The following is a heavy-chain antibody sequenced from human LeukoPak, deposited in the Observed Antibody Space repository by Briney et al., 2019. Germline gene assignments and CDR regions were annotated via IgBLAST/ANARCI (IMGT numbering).Heavy chain of an antibody. CDR1: GDSISSSSSY. J-gene: IGHJ4*02. Sequence: PSETLSLTCSVSGDSISSSSSYWGWIRQPPGKGLEWIGSIYYSGSTYYNPSLKSRVTISVDTSKNQFSLKLSSVTAADTAVYYCARHCYDSSGYLRPYYFDYWGQGTLVTVSS. V-gene: IGHV4-39*01. CDR2: IYYSGST. CDR3: ARHCYDSSGYLRPYYFDY. D-gene: IGHD3-22*01.